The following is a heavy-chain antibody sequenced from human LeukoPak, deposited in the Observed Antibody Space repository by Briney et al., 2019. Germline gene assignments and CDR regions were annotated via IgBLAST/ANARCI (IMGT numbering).Heavy chain of an antibody. V-gene: IGHV3-30*04. Sequence: GGSLRLSCAASGFTFSSYAMHWVRQAPGKGLEWVAVISYDGSNKYYADSVKGRFTISRDNSKNTLYLQMNSLRAEDTAVYYCARALGGTVITFADYWGQGTLVTVSS. CDR1: GFTFSSYA. CDR2: ISYDGSNK. J-gene: IGHJ4*02. CDR3: ARALGGTVITFADY. D-gene: IGHD4-17*01.